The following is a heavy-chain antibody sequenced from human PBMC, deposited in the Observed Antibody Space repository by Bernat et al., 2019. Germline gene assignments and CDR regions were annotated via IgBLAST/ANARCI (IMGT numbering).Heavy chain of an antibody. CDR1: GGSISSSSYY. J-gene: IGHJ4*02. V-gene: IGHV4-39*01. D-gene: IGHD6-6*01. CDR3: ARVSSGRIAALPDY. CDR2: IYYSGST. Sequence: QLQLQESGPGLVKPSETLSLTCTVSGGSISSSSYYWGWIRQPPGKGLEWIGGIYYSGSTYYNPSLKSRVTISVDASKNQFSPKLGSVTAADTAVYYCARVSSGRIAALPDYWGQGTLVTVSS.